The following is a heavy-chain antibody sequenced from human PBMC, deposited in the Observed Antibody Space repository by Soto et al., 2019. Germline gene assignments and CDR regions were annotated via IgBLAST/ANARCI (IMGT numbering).Heavy chain of an antibody. Sequence: QVQLQESGPGQVKPSQTLSLTCTVSGGSISNGDYFWNWLRPPPGQGLEWIGSIYYSGSTSYNPSLKSRVTISVDMSKNHFSLKLTSVTAADTAVYYCAGGAGGSTWFDYWGQGTLVTVSS. D-gene: IGHD6-13*01. CDR2: IYYSGST. CDR3: AGGAGGSTWFDY. J-gene: IGHJ4*02. CDR1: GGSISNGDYF. V-gene: IGHV4-30-4*01.